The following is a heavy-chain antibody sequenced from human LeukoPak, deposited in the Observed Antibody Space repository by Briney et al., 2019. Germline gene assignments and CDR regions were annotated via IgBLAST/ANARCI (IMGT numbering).Heavy chain of an antibody. CDR1: GGSISSGGYY. CDR3: ARGGEEIVGELSYAFDI. V-gene: IGHV4-31*02. D-gene: IGHD3-10*01. CDR2: IYYSGST. Sequence: SETLSLTCTVSGGSISSGGYYWSWIRQHPGEGLEWIGYIYYSGSTYYNPSLKSRVTISVDTSKNQFSLKLSSVTAADTAVYYCARGGEEIVGELSYAFDIWGQGTMVTVSS. J-gene: IGHJ3*02.